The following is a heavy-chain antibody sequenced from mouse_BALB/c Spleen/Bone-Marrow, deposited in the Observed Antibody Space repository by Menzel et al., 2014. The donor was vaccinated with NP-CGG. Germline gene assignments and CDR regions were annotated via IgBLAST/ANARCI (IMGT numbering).Heavy chain of an antibody. D-gene: IGHD4-1*01. CDR2: ISSGSRTI. V-gene: IGHV5-17*02. CDR3: TRGGNWEDFDY. CDR1: GFTFSSFG. J-gene: IGHJ2*01. Sequence: DVMLVESGGGLVQPGGSRKLSCAASGFTFSSFGMHWVRQAPEKGLEWVAYISSGSRTIYYADTVKGRLTISRDNPKNTLFLQMTGLRSEDTAMYYCTRGGNWEDFDYWGQGTTLTVSS.